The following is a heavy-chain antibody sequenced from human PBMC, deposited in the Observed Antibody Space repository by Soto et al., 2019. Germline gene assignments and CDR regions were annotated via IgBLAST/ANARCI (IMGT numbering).Heavy chain of an antibody. CDR3: ARDDGYNLNYYYGMDV. CDR1: GSTFSSYA. J-gene: IGHJ6*02. CDR2: IIPIFGTA. D-gene: IGHD5-12*01. Sequence: SVKVFCKASGSTFSSYAISWVRQAPGQGLEWMGGIIPIFGTANYAQKFQGRVTITADESTSTAYMELSSLRSEDTAVYYCARDDGYNLNYYYGMDVWGQGTTVTVSS. V-gene: IGHV1-69*01.